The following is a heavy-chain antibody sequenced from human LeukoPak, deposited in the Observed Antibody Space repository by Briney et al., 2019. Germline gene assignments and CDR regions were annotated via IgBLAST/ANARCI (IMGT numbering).Heavy chain of an antibody. V-gene: IGHV4-39*07. CDR2: INHSGST. Sequence: SETLSLTCTVSGGSISSSSYYWGWIRQPPGKGLEWIGEINHSGSTNYNPSLKSRVTISVDTSKNQFSLKLSSVTAADTAVYYCARPQTTVSWYFDLWGRGTLVTVSS. D-gene: IGHD4-17*01. CDR3: ARPQTTVSWYFDL. CDR1: GGSISSSSYY. J-gene: IGHJ2*01.